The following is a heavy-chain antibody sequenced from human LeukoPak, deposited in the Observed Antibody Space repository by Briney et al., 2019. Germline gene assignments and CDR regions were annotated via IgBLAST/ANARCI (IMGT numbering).Heavy chain of an antibody. V-gene: IGHV3-21*06. CDR1: GFTFSTYS. CDR3: ARDQVLWFGDLRAFDI. Sequence: GGSLRLSCAASGFTFSTYSMNWVRQAPGKGLEWVSSISSSSSYIHYADSLKGRFSISRDNAKNSLNLQTNSLRAEDTAVYYCARDQVLWFGDLRAFDIWGQGTMVTVSS. CDR2: ISSSSSYI. D-gene: IGHD3-10*01. J-gene: IGHJ3*02.